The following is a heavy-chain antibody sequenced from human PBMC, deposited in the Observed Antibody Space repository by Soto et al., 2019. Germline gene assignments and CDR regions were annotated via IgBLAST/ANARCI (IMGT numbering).Heavy chain of an antibody. D-gene: IGHD3-9*01. CDR2: IYSGGNS. V-gene: IGHV4-30-4*01. J-gene: IGHJ4*02. Sequence: QVQLQESGPGLVKPSQTLSLTCTVSGDSVSSGNYYWSWLRQPPGKGPEWIGYIYSGGNSHHSPPLKSRVTISLDTSENQISLSLSSVTAADTAVYYCARSNYFERFDYWGQGTLVIVSS. CDR1: GDSVSSGNYY. CDR3: ARSNYFERFDY.